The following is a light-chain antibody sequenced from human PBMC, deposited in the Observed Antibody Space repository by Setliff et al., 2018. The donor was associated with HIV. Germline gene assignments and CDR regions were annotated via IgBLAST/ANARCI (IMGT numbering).Light chain of an antibody. V-gene: IGLV1-40*01. CDR3: QSYDRSLSGLYV. Sequence: QSVLTQPPSVSGAPGQRVTISCTGSKSNIGASFDVHWYQHLPGTAPKLHIYNDIIRPSGVPDRFSGSKSGTSATLTISRLQAEDEADYYCQSYDRSLSGLYVFGTGTKVTVL. J-gene: IGLJ1*01. CDR1: KSNIGASFD. CDR2: NDI.